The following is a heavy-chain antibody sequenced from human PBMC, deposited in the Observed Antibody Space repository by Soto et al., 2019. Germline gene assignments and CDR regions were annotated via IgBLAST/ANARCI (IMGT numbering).Heavy chain of an antibody. V-gene: IGHV1-69*12. J-gene: IGHJ5*02. D-gene: IGHD5-18*01. Sequence: QVQLVQSGAEVKKPGSSVKVSCKASGGTFSSYAISWVRQAPGQGLEWMGGIIPIFGTANYAQKFQGRVTITADESTSTASMEMSSLRSEDTAVYYCARTNTAMVTGWFDPWGQGTLVTVSS. CDR3: ARTNTAMVTGWFDP. CDR1: GGTFSSYA. CDR2: IIPIFGTA.